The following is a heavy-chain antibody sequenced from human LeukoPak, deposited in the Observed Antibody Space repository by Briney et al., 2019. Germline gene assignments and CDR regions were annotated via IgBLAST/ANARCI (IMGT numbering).Heavy chain of an antibody. J-gene: IGHJ5*02. CDR3: ARDPLPYCGGDCYPVNWFDP. CDR2: ISSSSSTI. V-gene: IGHV3-48*01. D-gene: IGHD2-21*01. Sequence: PGGLLERKSAATESTYSGYSMDWVNKAPGKGLEWVSYISSSSSTIYYADSVKGRFTISRDNAKNSLYLQMNSLRAEDTAVSYCARDPLPYCGGDCYPVNWFDPWGQGTLVTVSS. CDR1: ESTYSGYS.